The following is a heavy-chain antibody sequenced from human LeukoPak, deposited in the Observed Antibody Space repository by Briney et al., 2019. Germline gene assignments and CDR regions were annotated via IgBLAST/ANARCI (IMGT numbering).Heavy chain of an antibody. CDR1: GFTFSSYS. CDR3: AKEDQYGSGITRTYFDY. D-gene: IGHD3-10*01. CDR2: ISSSSSTI. V-gene: IGHV3-48*04. Sequence: GGSLRLSCAASGFTFSSYSMNWVRQAPGKGLEWVSYISSSSSTIYYADSVKGRFTISRDNAKNSLYLQMNSLRAEDTAVYYCAKEDQYGSGITRTYFDYWGQGTLVTVSS. J-gene: IGHJ4*02.